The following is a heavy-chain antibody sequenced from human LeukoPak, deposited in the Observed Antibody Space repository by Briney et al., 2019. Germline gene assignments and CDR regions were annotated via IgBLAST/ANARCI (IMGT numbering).Heavy chain of an antibody. J-gene: IGHJ4*02. Sequence: GESLKISCKGSGYSFTSYWIGWVRQKPGKGLEWMGIIYPGDSDTRYGPSFQGQVTISADKSISTAYLQWSSLKASDTAMYYCARGTGYCSTTRCYAVDYWGQGTLVTVSS. V-gene: IGHV5-51*01. CDR3: ARGTGYCSTTRCYAVDY. CDR2: IYPGDSDT. CDR1: GYSFTSYW. D-gene: IGHD2-2*01.